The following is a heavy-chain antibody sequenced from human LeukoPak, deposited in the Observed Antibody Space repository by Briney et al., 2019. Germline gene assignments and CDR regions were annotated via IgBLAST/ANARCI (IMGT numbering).Heavy chain of an antibody. J-gene: IGHJ4*02. D-gene: IGHD6-6*01. CDR2: INHSGST. Sequence: SETLSLTCAVYGGSFSGYYWSWIRQPPGKGLEWIGEINHSGSTNYNPSLKSRVTISVDTSKNQFSLKLSSVTAADTAVYYCARSIKTYYSSSSFYFDYWGQGTLVTVSS. V-gene: IGHV4-34*01. CDR3: ARSIKTYYSSSSFYFDY. CDR1: GGSFSGYY.